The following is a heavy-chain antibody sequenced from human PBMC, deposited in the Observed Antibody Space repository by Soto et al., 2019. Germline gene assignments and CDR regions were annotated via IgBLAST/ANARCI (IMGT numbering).Heavy chain of an antibody. Sequence: SVKVSCKASGGTFSSYTISWVRQAPGQGLEWMGRIIPILGIANYAQKFQGRVTITADKSTSTAYMELSSLRSEDTAVYYCAIAARPPYYYHYMDVWGKGTTVTVSS. CDR2: IIPILGIA. CDR3: AIAARPPYYYHYMDV. D-gene: IGHD6-6*01. V-gene: IGHV1-69*02. CDR1: GGTFSSYT. J-gene: IGHJ6*03.